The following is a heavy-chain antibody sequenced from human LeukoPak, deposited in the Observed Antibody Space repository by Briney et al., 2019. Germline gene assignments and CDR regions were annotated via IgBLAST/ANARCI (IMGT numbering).Heavy chain of an antibody. CDR1: GGSISSSY. Sequence: SETLSLTCTVSGGSISSSYWSRIRQPPGKGLEWIGNIYYSGSTNYNASLKSRVTISIDTSKNQFSLKLSSVTAADTAVYYCARRGVVLPNFFDPWGQGTLVTVSS. D-gene: IGHD2-15*01. V-gene: IGHV4-59*08. CDR3: ARRGVVLPNFFDP. J-gene: IGHJ5*02. CDR2: IYYSGST.